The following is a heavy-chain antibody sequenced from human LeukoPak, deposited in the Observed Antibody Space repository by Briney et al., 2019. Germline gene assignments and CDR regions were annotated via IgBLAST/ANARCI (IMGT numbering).Heavy chain of an antibody. CDR2: IYPGDSDT. CDR3: ARQFSGFHYHFDY. Sequence: GESLKISCKGSGYSFTNYWIGWVRQMPGKGLEWIGIIYPGDSDTRYSPSFQGQVTISADKSISTAYLQWSSLKASDTAMYYCARQFSGFHYHFDYWGQGTLVTVSS. CDR1: GYSFTNYW. V-gene: IGHV5-51*01. D-gene: IGHD5-12*01. J-gene: IGHJ4*02.